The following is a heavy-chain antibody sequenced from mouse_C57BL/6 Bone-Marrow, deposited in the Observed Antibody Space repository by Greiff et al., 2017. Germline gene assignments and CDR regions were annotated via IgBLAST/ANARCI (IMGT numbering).Heavy chain of an antibody. Sequence: EVNLVESGGGLVQPGGSLSLSCAASGFTFTDYYMSWVRQPPGKALEWLGFIRNKANGYTTEYSASVKGRFTISRDNSQSILYLQMNALRAEDSATYYCARLGDYYGSRGYFDVWGTGTTVTVSS. J-gene: IGHJ1*03. CDR2: IRNKANGYTT. D-gene: IGHD1-1*01. CDR1: GFTFTDYY. CDR3: ARLGDYYGSRGYFDV. V-gene: IGHV7-3*01.